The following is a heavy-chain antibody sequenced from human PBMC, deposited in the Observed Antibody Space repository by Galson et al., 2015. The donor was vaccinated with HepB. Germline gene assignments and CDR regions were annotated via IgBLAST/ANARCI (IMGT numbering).Heavy chain of an antibody. Sequence: SLRLSCAASGFSFRTYRMTWVRQAPGTGLDWVSCISSTSTYIAYTDSVKGRFTISRDNAKSSVYLQMNDLRAEDTAVYFCAKSVLEGGHWYFDIWGRGTLVTVSS. J-gene: IGHJ2*01. CDR2: ISSTSTYI. D-gene: IGHD5/OR15-5a*01. CDR3: AKSVLEGGHWYFDI. CDR1: GFSFRTYR. V-gene: IGHV3-21*01.